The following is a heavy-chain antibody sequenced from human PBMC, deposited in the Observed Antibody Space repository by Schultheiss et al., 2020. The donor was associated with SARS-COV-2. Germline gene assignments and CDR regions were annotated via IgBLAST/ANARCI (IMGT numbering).Heavy chain of an antibody. D-gene: IGHD6-13*01. CDR3: ARVSAKQLVRDAFDI. CDR1: GFSFSFYS. CDR2: IRSSGRDT. J-gene: IGHJ3*02. V-gene: IGHV3-23*01. Sequence: GGSLRLSCVASGFSFSFYSMTWVRQAPGKGLECVSGIRSSGRDTYYADSVKGRFTISRDNSKNTLYLQMNSLRAEDTAVYYCARVSAKQLVRDAFDIWGQGTMVTVSS.